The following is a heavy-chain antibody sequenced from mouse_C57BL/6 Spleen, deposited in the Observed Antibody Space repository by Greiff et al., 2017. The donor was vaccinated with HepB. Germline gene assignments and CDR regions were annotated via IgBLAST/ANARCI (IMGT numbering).Heavy chain of an antibody. CDR3: ARGSGYYGSSHWYFDV. V-gene: IGHV1-9*01. CDR2: ILPGSGST. J-gene: IGHJ1*03. Sequence: VQLQQSGAELMKPGASVKLSCKATGYTFTGYWIEWVKQRPGHGLEWIGEILPGSGSTNYNEKFKGKATFTADTSYNTAYMQLSSLTTEDSAIYYCARGSGYYGSSHWYFDVWGTGTTVTVSS. CDR1: GYTFTGYW. D-gene: IGHD1-1*01.